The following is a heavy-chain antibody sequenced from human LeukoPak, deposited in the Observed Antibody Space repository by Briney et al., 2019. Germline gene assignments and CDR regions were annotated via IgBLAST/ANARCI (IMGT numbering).Heavy chain of an antibody. Sequence: SETLSLTCTVSGGSISSYYWSWIRQPPGKGLEWIGYIYYSGSTNYNPSLKSRVTISVDTSKNQFSPKLSSVTAADTAVYYCARVSYYDSSGILAFDIWGQGTMVTVSS. V-gene: IGHV4-59*01. CDR2: IYYSGST. J-gene: IGHJ3*02. CDR1: GGSISSYY. CDR3: ARVSYYDSSGILAFDI. D-gene: IGHD3-22*01.